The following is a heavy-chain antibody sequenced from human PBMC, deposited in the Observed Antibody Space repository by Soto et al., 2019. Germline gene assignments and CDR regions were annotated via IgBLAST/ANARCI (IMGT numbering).Heavy chain of an antibody. CDR1: GGSFSGYY. CDR3: ASGAREYCSGGSCYSRFGIDY. D-gene: IGHD2-15*01. Sequence: SETLSLTCAVYGGSFSGYYWSWIRQPPGKGLEWIGEINHSGSTNYNPSLKSRVTISVDTSKNQFSLKLSSVTAADTAVYYCASGAREYCSGGSCYSRFGIDYWGQGTLVTVSS. V-gene: IGHV4-34*01. CDR2: INHSGST. J-gene: IGHJ4*02.